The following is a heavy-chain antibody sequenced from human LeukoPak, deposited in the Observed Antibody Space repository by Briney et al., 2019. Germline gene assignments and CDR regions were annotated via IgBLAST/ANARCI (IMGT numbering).Heavy chain of an antibody. CDR1: GYSFTSYW. Sequence: GESLKISCKGSGYSFTSYWIGWVRPMPGKGLEWMGIIYPGDSDTRYSPSFQGQVTISADKSISTAYLQWSSLKASDTAMYYRARHSVWFGELLYYYYYMDVWGKGTTVTVSS. J-gene: IGHJ6*03. D-gene: IGHD3-10*01. CDR3: ARHSVWFGELLYYYYYMDV. V-gene: IGHV5-51*01. CDR2: IYPGDSDT.